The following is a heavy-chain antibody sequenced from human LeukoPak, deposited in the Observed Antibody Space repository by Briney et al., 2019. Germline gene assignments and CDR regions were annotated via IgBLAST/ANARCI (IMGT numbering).Heavy chain of an antibody. CDR2: ISGSGGST. J-gene: IGHJ4*02. V-gene: IGHV3-23*01. CDR1: GFTFSSYA. Sequence: GGSLRLSCAASGFTFSSYAMSWVRQAPGKGLEWVSAISGSGGSTYYADSVKGRYTISRDNSKNTLYLQMNSLRAEDTAVYYCARDRGGSYSAIDYWGQGTLVTVSS. D-gene: IGHD2-15*01. CDR3: ARDRGGSYSAIDY.